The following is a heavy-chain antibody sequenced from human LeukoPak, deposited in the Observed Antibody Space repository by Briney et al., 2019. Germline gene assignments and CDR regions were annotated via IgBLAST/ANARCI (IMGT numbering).Heavy chain of an antibody. J-gene: IGHJ4*02. CDR1: GYTFTGYY. CDR3: ARGMSIAARPHFGY. D-gene: IGHD6-6*01. Sequence: ASVKVSCKASGYTFTGYYMHWVRQAPGQGLEWMGRINPNSGGTNYAQKFQGRFTMTRDTSISTAYMELSRLRSDDTAVYYCARGMSIAARPHFGYWGQGTLVTVSS. V-gene: IGHV1-2*02. CDR2: INPNSGGT.